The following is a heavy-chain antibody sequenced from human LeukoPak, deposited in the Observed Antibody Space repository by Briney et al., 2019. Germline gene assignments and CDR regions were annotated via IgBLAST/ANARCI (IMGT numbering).Heavy chain of an antibody. CDR2: IYYSGST. CDR3: AMFSSGWEDFDY. V-gene: IGHV4-39*07. J-gene: IGHJ4*02. Sequence: SETLSLTCTVSGGSISSSSYYWGWIRQPPGKGLEWIGSIYYSGSTYYNPSLKSRVTISVDTSKNQFSLKLSSVTAADTAVYYCAMFSSGWEDFDYWGQGTLVTVSS. CDR1: GGSISSSSYY. D-gene: IGHD6-19*01.